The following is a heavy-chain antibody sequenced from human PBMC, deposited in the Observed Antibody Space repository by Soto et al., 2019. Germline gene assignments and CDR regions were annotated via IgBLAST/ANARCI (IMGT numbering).Heavy chain of an antibody. Sequence: PSETLSLTCTVSGDSINSGDYHWSWIRQPPGKGLEWIGYIYHSGSTYYNPSLKSRVTISVDRSKNQFSLKLSSVTAADTAVYYCARCSPYYYDSSGLFDYWGQGTQVTVSS. D-gene: IGHD3-22*01. V-gene: IGHV4-30-2*01. CDR1: GDSINSGDYH. J-gene: IGHJ4*02. CDR3: ARCSPYYYDSSGLFDY. CDR2: IYHSGST.